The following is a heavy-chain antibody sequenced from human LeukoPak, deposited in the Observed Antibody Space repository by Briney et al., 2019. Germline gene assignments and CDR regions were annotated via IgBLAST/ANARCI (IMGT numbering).Heavy chain of an antibody. CDR1: GFTFGTYC. V-gene: IGHV3-74*01. J-gene: IGHJ4*02. CDR3: VRDFRSADY. Sequence: GGSLRLSCAASGFTFGTYCMHWVRQAPGEGPMWVSRICPDGTVTNYADSVKARFIISRDNARNTVYLQMNSLRVEDTAVYYCVRDFRSADYWGQGTLVTVSS. CDR2: ICPDGTVT.